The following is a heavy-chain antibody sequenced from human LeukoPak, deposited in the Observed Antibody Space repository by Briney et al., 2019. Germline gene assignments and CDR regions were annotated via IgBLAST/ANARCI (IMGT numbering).Heavy chain of an antibody. J-gene: IGHJ4*02. Sequence: SETLSLTCAVYGGSFSGHYWSWIRQPPGKGLEWVGEINHSGSTNYNPSLKSRVTISVDTSKNQFSLKLSSVTAADTAVYYCARVARFLEWFFDYWGQGTLVTVSS. CDR1: GGSFSGHY. D-gene: IGHD3-3*01. CDR3: ARVARFLEWFFDY. CDR2: INHSGST. V-gene: IGHV4-34*01.